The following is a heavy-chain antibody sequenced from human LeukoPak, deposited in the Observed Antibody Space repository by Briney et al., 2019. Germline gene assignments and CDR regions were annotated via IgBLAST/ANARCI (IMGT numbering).Heavy chain of an antibody. V-gene: IGHV3-30-3*01. CDR3: ARVRYFDY. CDR1: GFTFSSYA. Sequence: PGGSLRLSCAASGFTFSSYAMHWVRQAPGKGLEWVAVISYDGSNKYYADSVKGRFTISRDNSKNTLYLQMNSLRVEDTAVYYCARVRYFDYWGQGTLVTVSS. CDR2: ISYDGSNK. J-gene: IGHJ4*02.